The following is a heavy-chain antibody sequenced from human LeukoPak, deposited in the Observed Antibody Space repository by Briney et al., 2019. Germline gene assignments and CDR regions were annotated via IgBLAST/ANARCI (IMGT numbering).Heavy chain of an antibody. CDR1: GYTFTSHG. Sequence: ASVKVSCKASGYTFTSHGISWVRQAPGQGLEWMGWISAYNGNTNYAQKLQGRVTMTTDTSTSTAYMELRSLRSDDTAVYYCARLREGMIVVIFDYWGQGTLVTVSS. CDR2: ISAYNGNT. V-gene: IGHV1-18*01. D-gene: IGHD3-22*01. J-gene: IGHJ4*02. CDR3: ARLREGMIVVIFDY.